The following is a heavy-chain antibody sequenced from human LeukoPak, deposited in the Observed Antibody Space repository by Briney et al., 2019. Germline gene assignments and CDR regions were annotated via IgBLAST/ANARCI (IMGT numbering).Heavy chain of an antibody. J-gene: IGHJ5*02. CDR3: ARDYSNVFDP. V-gene: IGHV4-30-4*01. CDR2: IYYSGST. CDR1: GGSISSGDYY. Sequence: SQTLSLTCTVSGGSISSGDYYWSWLRPPPGKGLEWIGYIYYSGSTYYNPSLKSRVTISVDTSKNQFSLKLSSVAAADTAVCYCARDYSNVFDPWGQGTLVTVSS. D-gene: IGHD4-11*01.